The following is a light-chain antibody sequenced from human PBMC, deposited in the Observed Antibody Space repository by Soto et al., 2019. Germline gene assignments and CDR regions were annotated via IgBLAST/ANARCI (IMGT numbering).Light chain of an antibody. V-gene: IGKV1-5*01. J-gene: IGKJ1*01. CDR2: DAS. CDR1: QSISYW. CDR3: QQYNTLSGT. Sequence: IPMTQSPSILSSSVGDIVTITCRASQSISYWLAWYQQKPGKVPKVLIFDASTLDGGVPSRFSGSGFGTEFSLTISSLQPDDFASYYCQQYNTLSGTFGQGSKVDI.